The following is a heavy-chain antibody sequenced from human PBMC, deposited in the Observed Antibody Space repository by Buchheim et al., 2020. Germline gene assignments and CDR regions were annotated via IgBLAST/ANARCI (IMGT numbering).Heavy chain of an antibody. V-gene: IGHV3-48*01. Sequence: EVQLVESGGGLVQPGGSLRLSCAASGFTFSSYSMNWVRQAPGKGLEWVSYISSSSSTIYYADSVKGRFTISRDNAKNSLYLKMNSLRAEDTAVYYCARVTTDFGVYFDYWGQGTL. CDR2: ISSSSSTI. CDR3: ARVTTDFGVYFDY. CDR1: GFTFSSYS. D-gene: IGHD3-10*01. J-gene: IGHJ4*02.